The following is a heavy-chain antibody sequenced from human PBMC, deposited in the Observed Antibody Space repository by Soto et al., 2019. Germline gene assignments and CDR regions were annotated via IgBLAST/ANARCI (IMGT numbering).Heavy chain of an antibody. CDR3: AREISSGWLNYFEY. CDR2: IYHSGST. J-gene: IGHJ4*02. D-gene: IGHD6-19*01. CDR1: GGSISSGGYS. V-gene: IGHV4-30-2*01. Sequence: SETLSLTCAVSGGSISSGGYSWSWIRQPPGKGLEWIGYIYHSGSTYYNPSLKSRVTISVDRSKNQFSLKLSSVTAADTAVYYCAREISSGWLNYFEYWGQGTLVTVSS.